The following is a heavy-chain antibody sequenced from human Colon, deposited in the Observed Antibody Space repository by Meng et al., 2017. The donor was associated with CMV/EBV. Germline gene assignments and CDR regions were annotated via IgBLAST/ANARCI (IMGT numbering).Heavy chain of an antibody. CDR2: TNEDGSDK. V-gene: IGHV3-7*01. D-gene: IGHD2-8*01. Sequence: GESLKISCAASGFTFSAYPIHWVRQAPGKGLEWVAKTNEDGSDKYYVDSVKGRFTIFRDNAKNSVYLQMNSLRAEDTAVYYCASTGPLYGLYFCYWGQGTLVTVSS. CDR3: ASTGPLYGLYFCY. J-gene: IGHJ4*02. CDR1: GFTFSAYP.